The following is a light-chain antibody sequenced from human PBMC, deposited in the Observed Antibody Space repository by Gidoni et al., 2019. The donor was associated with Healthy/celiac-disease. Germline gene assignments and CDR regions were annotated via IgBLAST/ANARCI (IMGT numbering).Light chain of an antibody. CDR1: QSVSSN. V-gene: IGKV3-11*01. CDR2: DAS. CDR3: QQRSNWPPGT. Sequence: IVLTQSPATLSVSPGERATLSCRASQSVSSNLAWYQQKPGQAPRLLIYDASNRATGIPARFSGSGSGTDFTLTISSLEPEDFAVYYCQQRSNWPPGTFGGGTKVEIK. J-gene: IGKJ4*01.